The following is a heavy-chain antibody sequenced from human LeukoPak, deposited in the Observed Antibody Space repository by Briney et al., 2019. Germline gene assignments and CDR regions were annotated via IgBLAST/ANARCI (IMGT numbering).Heavy chain of an antibody. CDR2: ISYDGSNK. J-gene: IGHJ5*02. Sequence: GGSLRLSCAASGFTFSSYAMHWVRQAPGKGLERVAVISYDGSNKYYADSVKGRFTISRDNSKNTLYLQMNSLRAEDTAVYYCARDLVSGSYGGWFDPRGQGTLVTVSS. CDR3: ARDLVSGSYGGWFDP. V-gene: IGHV3-30-3*01. D-gene: IGHD1-26*01. CDR1: GFTFSSYA.